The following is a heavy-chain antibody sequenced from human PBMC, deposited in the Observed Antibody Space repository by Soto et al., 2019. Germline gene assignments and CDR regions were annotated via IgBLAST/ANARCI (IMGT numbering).Heavy chain of an antibody. Sequence: GGSLRLSCAASGFTFSSYAMHWVRQAPGKGLEYVSAISSNGGSTYYANSVKGRFTISRDNSKNTLYLQMGSLRAEDMAVYYCARDGYCSGGSCYSEYYYYGMDVWGQGTTVTVSS. CDR1: GFTFSSYA. D-gene: IGHD2-15*01. CDR3: ARDGYCSGGSCYSEYYYYGMDV. CDR2: ISSNGGST. V-gene: IGHV3-64*01. J-gene: IGHJ6*02.